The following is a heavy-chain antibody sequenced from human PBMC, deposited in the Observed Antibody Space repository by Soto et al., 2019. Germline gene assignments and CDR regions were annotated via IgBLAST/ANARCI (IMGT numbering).Heavy chain of an antibody. D-gene: IGHD3-22*01. Sequence: SETLSLTCTVSGGSISSGDYYWSWIRQPPGKGLEWIGYIYYSGSTYYNPSLKSRVTMSVDTSKKQFSLKLSSVTAADTAVYYCARWDDSSGYLDYWGQGTLVTVSS. CDR2: IYYSGST. V-gene: IGHV4-30-4*01. J-gene: IGHJ4*02. CDR3: ARWDDSSGYLDY. CDR1: GGSISSGDYY.